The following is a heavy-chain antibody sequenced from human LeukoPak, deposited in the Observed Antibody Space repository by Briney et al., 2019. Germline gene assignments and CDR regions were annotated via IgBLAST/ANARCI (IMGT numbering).Heavy chain of an antibody. CDR1: GGTFSSYA. D-gene: IGHD1-7*01. V-gene: IGHV1-69*04. Sequence: SVKVSCKASGGTFSSYAISWVRQAPGQGLEWMGRIIPIFGIANYARKFQGRVTITADKSTSTAYMELSSLRSEDTAVYYCATELGLLGSRYFQHWGQGTLVTVSS. J-gene: IGHJ1*01. CDR2: IIPIFGIA. CDR3: ATELGLLGSRYFQH.